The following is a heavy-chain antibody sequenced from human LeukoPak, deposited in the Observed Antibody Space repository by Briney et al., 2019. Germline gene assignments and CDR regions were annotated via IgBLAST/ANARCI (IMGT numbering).Heavy chain of an antibody. D-gene: IGHD3-22*01. CDR1: GFTFSDYY. CDR2: ISSSGSTI. V-gene: IGHV3-11*01. Sequence: GGSLRLSCAASGFTFSDYYMSWIRQAPGKGLEWVSYISSSGSTIYYADSVKGRFTISRDNAKNSLYLQMNSLRAEDTAVYYCARARAVHSSVYYYKHRMGYYFDYWGQGTLVTVSS. CDR3: ARARAVHSSVYYYKHRMGYYFDY. J-gene: IGHJ4*02.